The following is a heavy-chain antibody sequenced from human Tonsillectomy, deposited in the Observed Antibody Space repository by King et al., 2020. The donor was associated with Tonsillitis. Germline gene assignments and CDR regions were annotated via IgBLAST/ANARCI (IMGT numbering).Heavy chain of an antibody. CDR1: GGSFSGYY. V-gene: IGHV4-34*01. CDR2: INYSGTT. D-gene: IGHD3-3*01. J-gene: IGHJ4*02. CDR3: ARGSLQFLQWLSQSNYFDY. Sequence: QVQLPQWGAGLLKPSGTLSLTCAVYGGSFSGYYWSWLRQPPGKGLEWIGHINYSGTTNYSPSLKSRVTMSVDPSKNQFSLNLTSVTAADTAVYYCARGSLQFLQWLSQSNYFDYWGQGTLVTVSS.